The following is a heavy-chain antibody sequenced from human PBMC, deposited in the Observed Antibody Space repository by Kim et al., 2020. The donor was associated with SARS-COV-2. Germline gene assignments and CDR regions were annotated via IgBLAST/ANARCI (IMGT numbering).Heavy chain of an antibody. CDR2: ISSSGSTI. CDR3: ARDRSYYGSGSYYHDAFDI. V-gene: IGHV3-11*04. CDR1: GFTFSDYY. Sequence: GGSLRLSCAASGFTFSDYYMSWIRQAPGKGLEWVSYISSSGSTIYYADSVKGRFTISRDNAKNSLYLQMNSLRAEDTAVYYCARDRSYYGSGSYYHDAFDIWGQGTMVTVSS. D-gene: IGHD3-10*01. J-gene: IGHJ3*02.